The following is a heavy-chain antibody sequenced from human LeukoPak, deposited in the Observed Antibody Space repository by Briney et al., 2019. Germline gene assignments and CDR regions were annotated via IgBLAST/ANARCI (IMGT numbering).Heavy chain of an antibody. J-gene: IGHJ4*02. CDR1: GYIFSNFG. V-gene: IGHV1-18*01. Sequence: ASVKVSCKASGYIFSNFGVMWVRQAPGRGLEWLGWISAYNNNANYAQKLQGGLILTTDTSTNTAYMELRSLRSDDTAVYYCARDLPYSGRYGDYWGQGTLVTVSS. D-gene: IGHD1-26*01. CDR2: ISAYNNNA. CDR3: ARDLPYSGRYGDY.